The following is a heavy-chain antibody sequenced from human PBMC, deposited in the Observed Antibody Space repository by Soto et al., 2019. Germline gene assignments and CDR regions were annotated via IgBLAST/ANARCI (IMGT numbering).Heavy chain of an antibody. V-gene: IGHV1-24*01. Sequence: ASVKVSCKVSGYTLTELSMHWVRQAPGKGLEWMGGFDPEDGETIYAQKFQGRVTMTEDTSTDTAYMELSSLRSEDTAVYYCATSPLYYGSGSYRDYWGQGTLVTVSS. CDR2: FDPEDGET. J-gene: IGHJ4*02. D-gene: IGHD3-10*01. CDR1: GYTLTELS. CDR3: ATSPLYYGSGSYRDY.